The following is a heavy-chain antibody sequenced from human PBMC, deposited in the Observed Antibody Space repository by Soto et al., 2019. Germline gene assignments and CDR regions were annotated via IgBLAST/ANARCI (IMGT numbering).Heavy chain of an antibody. D-gene: IGHD6-19*01. CDR1: GGSIIGSSYY. J-gene: IGHJ4*02. Sequence: LETLRLTCTVSGGSIIGSSYYLGWIRQPPGKGLEWIGTIFYSGAAYYNPSLTSRVTISVDTSRNQFSMKLNSVTAADTAVYYCTDMLGQWLPRDWGQGTVVTVSS. CDR2: IFYSGAA. V-gene: IGHV4-39*01. CDR3: TDMLGQWLPRD.